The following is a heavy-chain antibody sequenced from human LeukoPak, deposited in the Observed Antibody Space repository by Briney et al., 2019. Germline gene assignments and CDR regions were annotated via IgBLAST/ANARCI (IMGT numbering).Heavy chain of an antibody. J-gene: IGHJ4*02. D-gene: IGHD4-17*01. CDR3: ARDRYGDSKFDY. V-gene: IGHV3-23*01. Sequence: GGSLRLSCAASGFTFSTYAMNWVRQAPGRGLEWVSTISSSGGDIYYADSVKGRFTISRDNSENTLYLQMNSLRAEDTAVYYCARDRYGDSKFDYWGQGTLVTVSS. CDR1: GFTFSTYA. CDR2: ISSSGGDI.